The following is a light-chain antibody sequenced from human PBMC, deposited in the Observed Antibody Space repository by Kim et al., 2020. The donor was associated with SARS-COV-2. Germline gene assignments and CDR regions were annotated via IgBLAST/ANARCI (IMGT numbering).Light chain of an antibody. Sequence: RVTIAFSGSTANIGSYSVNWYQQLPGTAPKLLIYSDDQRPSGVPERFSGSKSGTSASLAISGLQSEDEADFFCAAWDDSLDIYVFGTGTKVTVL. CDR2: SDD. V-gene: IGLV1-44*01. CDR3: AAWDDSLDIYV. J-gene: IGLJ1*01. CDR1: TANIGSYS.